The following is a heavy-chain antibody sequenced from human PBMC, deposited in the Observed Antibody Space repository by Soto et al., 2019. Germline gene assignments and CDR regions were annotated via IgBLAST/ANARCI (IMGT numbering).Heavy chain of an antibody. CDR2: IIPVFQTA. V-gene: IGHV1-69*01. J-gene: IGHJ4*02. D-gene: IGHD3-22*01. CDR1: GGLFSSYP. CDR3: ARGGSGYTWFNEF. Sequence: QEQLVQSGAEVKKPGSSVKVSCKASGGLFSSYPISWVRQVPGQGLEWMGGIIPVFQTAYYTQRFQGRVTIPADESTNTAYRELGSLRSEDTAIYYCARGGSGYTWFNEFWGQGTLVTVSS.